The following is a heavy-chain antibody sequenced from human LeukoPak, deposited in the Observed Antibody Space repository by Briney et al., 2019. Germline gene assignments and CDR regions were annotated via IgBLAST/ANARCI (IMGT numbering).Heavy chain of an antibody. D-gene: IGHD1-14*01. J-gene: IGHJ4*02. CDR3: ARRGASTGGLD. CDR2: INSDGSTA. Sequence: GGSLRLSCAASGFTFDTYWMHWVRQAPGKGLVWVSRINSDGSTANYADSVRGRFTISRDNAKKTLYLQMNSLRGDDTAVYYCARRGASTGGLDWGQGTLVTASS. CDR1: GFTFDTYW. V-gene: IGHV3-74*01.